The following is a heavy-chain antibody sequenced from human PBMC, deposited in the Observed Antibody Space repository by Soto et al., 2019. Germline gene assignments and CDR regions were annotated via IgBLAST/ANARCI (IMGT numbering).Heavy chain of an antibody. D-gene: IGHD4-17*01. CDR3: ARDLGTVTTYYYYYGMDV. V-gene: IGHV3-48*02. Sequence: GGSLRLSCAASGFPCIDHYMNWVRQAPGKGLEWVSYISSSSSTIYYADSVKGRFTISRDNAKNSLYLQMNSLRDEDTAVYYCARDLGTVTTYYYYYGMDVWGQGTTVTV. CDR1: GFPCIDHY. CDR2: ISSSSSTI. J-gene: IGHJ6*02.